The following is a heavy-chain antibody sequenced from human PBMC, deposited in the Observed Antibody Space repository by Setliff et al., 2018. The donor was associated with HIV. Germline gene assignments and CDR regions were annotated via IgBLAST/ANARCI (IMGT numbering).Heavy chain of an antibody. CDR2: IYHSGST. CDR3: ARMYSGYDWSPAGARTRYFDY. Sequence: KASETLSLTCAVSGYSISSGYYWGWIRQPPGKGLEWIGSIYHSGSTYYNPSLKSRVTISVDTSKNQFSLKLSSVTAADTAVYYWARMYSGYDWSPAGARTRYFDYWGQGTLVTVSS. D-gene: IGHD5-12*01. J-gene: IGHJ4*02. CDR1: GYSISSGYY. V-gene: IGHV4-38-2*01.